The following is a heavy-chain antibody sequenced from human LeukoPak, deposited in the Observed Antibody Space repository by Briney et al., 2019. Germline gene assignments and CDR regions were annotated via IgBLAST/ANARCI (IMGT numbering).Heavy chain of an antibody. Sequence: SLKVSCKASGGTFSSNPISWVRQAPGQGLEWMGRVVPIVGTVNYSQKFQGSLTITADKFTTTAYMELRSLRSEDTAVYYCASAPATGTEAFDFWGQRTRVTVSS. CDR2: VVPIVGTV. J-gene: IGHJ3*01. CDR1: GGTFSSNP. D-gene: IGHD6-13*01. V-gene: IGHV1-69*08. CDR3: ASAPATGTEAFDF.